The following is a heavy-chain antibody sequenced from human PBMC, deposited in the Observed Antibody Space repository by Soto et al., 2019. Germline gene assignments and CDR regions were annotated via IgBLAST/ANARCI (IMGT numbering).Heavy chain of an antibody. J-gene: IGHJ6*02. CDR1: GYTFTSYG. V-gene: IGHV1-18*04. D-gene: IGHD3-3*01. CDR2: ISAYNGNT. CDR3: AGHGITIFGVVILSYGMDV. Sequence: GASVKVSCKASGYTFTSYGISWVRQAPGQGLEWMGWISAYNGNTNYAQKLQGRVTMTTDTSTSTAYMELRSLRSDDTAVYYCAGHGITIFGVVILSYGMDVWGQGTTVTVSS.